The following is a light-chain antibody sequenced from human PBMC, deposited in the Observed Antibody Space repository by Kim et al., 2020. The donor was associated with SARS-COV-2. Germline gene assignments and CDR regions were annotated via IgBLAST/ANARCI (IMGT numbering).Light chain of an antibody. CDR3: QQTNTFPIT. CDR1: QDINNW. Sequence: ASVGDRVAITCRASQDINNWVAWFQQRPGKAPNLLVYAASRLHSGVPSRFDGSGSGTDFTLTISSLQPEGSATYYCQQTNTFPITFGQGTRLEIK. CDR2: AAS. V-gene: IGKV1-12*01. J-gene: IGKJ5*01.